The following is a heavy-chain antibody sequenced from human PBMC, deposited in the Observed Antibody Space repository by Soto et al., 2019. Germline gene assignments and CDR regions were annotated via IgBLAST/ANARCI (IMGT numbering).Heavy chain of an antibody. J-gene: IGHJ4*02. CDR1: GYTLSELS. V-gene: IGHV1-24*01. Sequence: QVHLVQSGAEVKKPGASVKVSCKVSGYTLSELSMHWVRQPPGKGREWMGGFDPEDGKKMYAQNFHGRVTITEDTSTDTAYMELNSLRSEDTALYFCATSPPGYTSSWYAEKVYWGQGTLVTVSS. D-gene: IGHD6-13*01. CDR2: FDPEDGKK. CDR3: ATSPPGYTSSWYAEKVY.